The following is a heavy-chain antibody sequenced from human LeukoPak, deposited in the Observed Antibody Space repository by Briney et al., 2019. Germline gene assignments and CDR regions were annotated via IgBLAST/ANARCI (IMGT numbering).Heavy chain of an antibody. J-gene: IGHJ4*02. V-gene: IGHV3-30*18. CDR2: ISSYFSNK. D-gene: IGHD6-19*01. Sequence: GGSLRLSCSASGFTFNSDVMHWVRQAPGKGLDLVALISSYFSNKYYAYSVKDRFTSSRDNSKTPLYLQMHSLRAEETAVYYCVKDRWPVLSTYSSGWSPFDYWGQGTLVTVSS. CDR3: VKDRWPVLSTYSSGWSPFDY. CDR1: GFTFNSDV.